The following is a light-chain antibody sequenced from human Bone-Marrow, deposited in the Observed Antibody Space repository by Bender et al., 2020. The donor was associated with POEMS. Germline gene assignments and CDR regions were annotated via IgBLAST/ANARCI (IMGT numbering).Light chain of an antibody. CDR3: QVWDTSSDHYV. J-gene: IGLJ1*01. Sequence: SYVLTQPPSVSVAPGKTAKITCEGNNIGSKSVHWYQQKPGQAPVLVVYDDSDRPSRIPERFSGSNSGNTATLTVSRVEAGDEADYYCQVWDTSSDHYVFGTGTKVTVL. CDR2: DDS. V-gene: IGLV3-21*03. CDR1: NIGSKS.